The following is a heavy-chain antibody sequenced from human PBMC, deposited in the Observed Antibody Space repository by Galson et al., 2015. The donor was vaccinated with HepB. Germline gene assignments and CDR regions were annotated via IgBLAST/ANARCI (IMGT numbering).Heavy chain of an antibody. CDR1: GFTFSSYS. D-gene: IGHD2-8*01. V-gene: IGHV3-21*01. CDR3: ARNRGYCTNGVCHHDAFDI. Sequence: SLRLSCAASGFTFSSYSMNWVRQAPGKGLEWVSSISSSSSYIYYADSVKGRFTISRDNAKNSLYLQMNSLRAEDTAVYYCARNRGYCTNGVCHHDAFDIWGQGTMVTVSS. CDR2: ISSSSSYI. J-gene: IGHJ3*02.